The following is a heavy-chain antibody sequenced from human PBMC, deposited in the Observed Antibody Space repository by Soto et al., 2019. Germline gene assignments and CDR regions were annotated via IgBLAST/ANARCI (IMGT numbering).Heavy chain of an antibody. CDR2: IFHSGNA. D-gene: IGHD1-1*01. CDR1: GGSIRNVY. V-gene: IGHV4-59*01. Sequence: SETLSLTCTVSGGSIRNVYWSWIRRAPGKGLEWIGFIFHSGNAKYNPSLKSRVTISVDTSKNHFSLSLDSVTAADTAVYFCARAHARTLQFDYWGHGTLVTVSS. CDR3: ARAHARTLQFDY. J-gene: IGHJ4*01.